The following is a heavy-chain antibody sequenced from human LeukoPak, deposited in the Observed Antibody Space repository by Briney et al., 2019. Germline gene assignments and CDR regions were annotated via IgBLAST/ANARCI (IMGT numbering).Heavy chain of an antibody. J-gene: IGHJ6*03. CDR2: I. CDR1: GFTFDDYG. CDR3: AKCILTGYYKGYMDV. Sequence: GGSLRLSCAASGFTFDDYGMSWVRQDPGKGLEWVSAIKGRFTISRDNSKNSLYLQMNGLRAEDTAVYYCAKCILTGYYKGYMDVWGKGTTVTISS. V-gene: IGHV3-23*01. D-gene: IGHD3-9*01.